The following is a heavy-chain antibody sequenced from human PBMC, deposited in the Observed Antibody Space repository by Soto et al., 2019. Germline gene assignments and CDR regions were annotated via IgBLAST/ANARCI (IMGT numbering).Heavy chain of an antibody. CDR1: GFTFSSYA. CDR3: ARPDSSPQTYFDY. J-gene: IGHJ4*02. Sequence: QVQLVESGGGVVQPGRSLRLSCAASGFTFSSYAMHWVRQAPGKGLEWVAVISYDGSNKYYADSVKGRFTISRDNSKNTLYLQMNSLRAEDTAVYYCARPDSSPQTYFDYWGQGTLVTVSS. CDR2: ISYDGSNK. V-gene: IGHV3-30-3*01. D-gene: IGHD6-13*01.